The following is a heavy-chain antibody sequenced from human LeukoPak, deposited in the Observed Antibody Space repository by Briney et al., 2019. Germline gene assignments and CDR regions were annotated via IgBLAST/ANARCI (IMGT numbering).Heavy chain of an antibody. CDR2: IKHDGSEK. J-gene: IGHJ4*02. Sequence: GGSLRLSCAASGFIFTNYFMSWVRQAPGKGLEWVASIKHDGSEKCYVDSVRGRFTISRDNTMNSLYLQMSSLRAEDTAVYYCATDRGWRTSGYYLYYFEYWGQGTLVTYSS. CDR3: ATDRGWRTSGYYLYYFEY. D-gene: IGHD3-3*01. CDR1: GFIFTNYF. V-gene: IGHV3-7*01.